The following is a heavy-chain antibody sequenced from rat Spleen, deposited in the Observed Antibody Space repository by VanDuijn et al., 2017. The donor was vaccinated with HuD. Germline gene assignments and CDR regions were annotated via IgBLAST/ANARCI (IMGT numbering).Heavy chain of an antibody. D-gene: IGHD4-3*01. CDR1: GFTFSDYY. Sequence: EVQLVESGGGLVQPGSPLKLSCAASGFTFSDYYMAWVRQAPKKGLEWVATISYDGSSTYYRDSVKGRFTISRDNAKSTLYLQMDSLRSEDTATYYCTRDSGSYYFDYWGQGVMVTVSS. CDR2: ISYDGSST. J-gene: IGHJ2*01. CDR3: TRDSGSYYFDY. V-gene: IGHV5-7*01.